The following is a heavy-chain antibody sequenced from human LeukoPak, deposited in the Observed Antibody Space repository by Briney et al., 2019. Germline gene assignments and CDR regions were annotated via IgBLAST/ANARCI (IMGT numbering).Heavy chain of an antibody. CDR3: ARKSGSSGYPFDY. Sequence: PGGSLRLSCAASGFTFSSYWMNWVRQAPGKGLEWVSYITSSSSAIYYADSVKGRFTISRDNAKNSLYLQMNSLRAEDTAVYYCARKSGSSGYPFDYWGQGTVVTVSS. V-gene: IGHV3-48*01. D-gene: IGHD3-22*01. CDR1: GFTFSSYW. CDR2: ITSSSSAI. J-gene: IGHJ4*02.